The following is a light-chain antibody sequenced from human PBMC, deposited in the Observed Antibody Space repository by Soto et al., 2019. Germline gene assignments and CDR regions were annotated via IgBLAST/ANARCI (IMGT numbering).Light chain of an antibody. J-gene: IGLJ3*02. V-gene: IGLV7-46*01. CDR3: LLTFRGPWV. CDR2: DTR. Sequence: QAVVTQEPSLTVSPGGTVTLTCASSTGAVTSDHHTYWFQQKPGQAPRTLIFDTRKRHSWTPARFSGSLLGGQAALTLSGAQPEDEAEYYCLLTFRGPWVFGGGTKVTVL. CDR1: TGAVTSDHH.